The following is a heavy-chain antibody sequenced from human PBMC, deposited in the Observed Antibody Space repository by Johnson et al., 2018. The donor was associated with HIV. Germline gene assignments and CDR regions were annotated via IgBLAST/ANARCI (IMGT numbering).Heavy chain of an antibody. Sequence: VQLVESGGGLVQPGRSLRLSCAASGFTFDDYAMHWVRQAPGKGLEWVSGISWNSGSIGYADSVKGRFTISRDNAKNSLYLQMNSLRAEDTALYYCAKDMPYSLCSPFDIWGHGTMVTVSS. CDR3: AKDMPYSLCSPFDI. J-gene: IGHJ3*02. CDR2: ISWNSGSI. V-gene: IGHV3-9*01. CDR1: GFTFDDYA. D-gene: IGHD2-21*01.